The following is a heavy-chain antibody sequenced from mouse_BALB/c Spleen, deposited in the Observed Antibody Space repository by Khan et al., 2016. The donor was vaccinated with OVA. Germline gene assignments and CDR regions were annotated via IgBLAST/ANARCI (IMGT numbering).Heavy chain of an antibody. CDR1: GYSITSGYG. D-gene: IGHD1-2*01. J-gene: IGHJ2*01. CDR3: ARTARIKY. CDR2: ISYSGST. V-gene: IGHV3-2*02. Sequence: EVQLVESGPGLVKPSQSLSLTCTVTGYSITSGYGWNWIRQFPGNKLEWMGYISYSGSTNYNPSLKSRISITRDTSKNQFFLQLNSETTEDTATHYCARTARIKYWGQGTTLTVSS.